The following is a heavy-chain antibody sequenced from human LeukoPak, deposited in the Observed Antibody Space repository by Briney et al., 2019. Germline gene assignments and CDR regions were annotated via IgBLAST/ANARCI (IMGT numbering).Heavy chain of an antibody. V-gene: IGHV4-39*01. CDR2: IYYSGNT. J-gene: IGHJ4*02. CDR3: ARQGAAAAPGIDY. D-gene: IGHD6-25*01. Sequence: SETLSLTCIVSGCSISSGSYSLGWIRQPPGKGLEWIGTIYYSGNTYYNPSLKSRVTISVDTSKNQFSLKLSSVTAADTAVFYCARQGAAAAPGIDYWGQGTLVTVSS. CDR1: GCSISSGSYS.